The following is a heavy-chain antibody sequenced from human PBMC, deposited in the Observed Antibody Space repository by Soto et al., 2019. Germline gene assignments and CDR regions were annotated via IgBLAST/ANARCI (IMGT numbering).Heavy chain of an antibody. V-gene: IGHV3-30*18. J-gene: IGHJ4*02. Sequence: GGSLRLSCAASGFTFSSYGMHWVRQAPGKGLEWVAVISYDGSNKYYADSVKGRFTISRDNSKNTLYLQMNSLRAEDTAVYYCAKGRYRSSWYCLDYWGQGTLVTVSS. CDR3: AKGRYRSSWYCLDY. CDR1: GFTFSSYG. CDR2: ISYDGSNK. D-gene: IGHD6-13*01.